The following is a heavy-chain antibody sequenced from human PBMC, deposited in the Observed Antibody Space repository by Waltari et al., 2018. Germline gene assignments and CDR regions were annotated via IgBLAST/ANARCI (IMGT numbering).Heavy chain of an antibody. Sequence: QVQLVESGGGVVQPGRSLRLSCAASGFPFSSYGMHWVRQAPGKGLEWVAVIWYDGSNKYYADSVKGRFTISRDNSKNTLYLQMNSLRAEDTAVYYCATQGWDAGDWGQGTLVTVSS. CDR2: IWYDGSNK. J-gene: IGHJ4*02. V-gene: IGHV3-33*01. D-gene: IGHD6-19*01. CDR3: ATQGWDAGD. CDR1: GFPFSSYG.